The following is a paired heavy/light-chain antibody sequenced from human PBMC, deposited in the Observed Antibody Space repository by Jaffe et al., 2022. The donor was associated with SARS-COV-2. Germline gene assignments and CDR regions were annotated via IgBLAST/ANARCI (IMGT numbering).Heavy chain of an antibody. CDR3: ATDSSQRNFNY. V-gene: IGHV3-30*02. J-gene: IGHJ4*02. D-gene: IGHD6-19*01. CDR2: IWYDASNQ. Sequence: QVQLVESGGGVVQPGGSLRLLCAASGITFRNYGMHWVRQAPGKGLEWVAFIWYDASNQNYADSVKGRFTISRDNSKNTLYLQMNSLRADDTAVYYCATDSSQRNFNYWGQGTLVTVSS. CDR1: GITFRNYG.
Light chain of an antibody. V-gene: IGLV2-11*01. Sequence: QSALTHPRSVSGSPGQSVAISCTGTSSDVSDYNYVSWYQQHPGKAPKLIIYDVNKRPSGVPDRFSGSKSGNTASLTISGLQDEDEADYYCCSYAGKYPVVFGGGTKLTVL. CDR2: DVN. CDR3: CSYAGKYPVV. J-gene: IGLJ3*02. CDR1: SSDVSDYNY.